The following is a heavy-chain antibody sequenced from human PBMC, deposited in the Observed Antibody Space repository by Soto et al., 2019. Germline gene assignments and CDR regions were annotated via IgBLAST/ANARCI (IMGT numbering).Heavy chain of an antibody. CDR1: GFTVSSNY. V-gene: IGHV3-53*01. J-gene: IGHJ4*02. CDR2: IYSGGST. CDR3: AREGESGYDFDY. Sequence: GGSLRLSCAASGFTVSSNYMSWVRQAPGKGLEWVSVIYSGGSTYYADSVKGRFTISRDNAKNSLYLQMNSLRAEDTAVYYCAREGESGYDFDYWGQGTLVTVSS. D-gene: IGHD5-12*01.